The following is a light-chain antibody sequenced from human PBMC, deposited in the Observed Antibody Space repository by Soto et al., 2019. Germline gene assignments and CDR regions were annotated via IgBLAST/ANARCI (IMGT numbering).Light chain of an antibody. CDR2: GAS. Sequence: EIVLTQSPGTLSLSPGESATLSCRASQSVDSRFLAWYQQKPGQAPRLLMYGASTRATGIPDRFSGSGSGTDFTLSISSLEPEDFSVYYWKQYDSSRTFGQGTKVEMK. CDR1: QSVDSRF. CDR3: KQYDSSRT. V-gene: IGKV3-20*01. J-gene: IGKJ1*01.